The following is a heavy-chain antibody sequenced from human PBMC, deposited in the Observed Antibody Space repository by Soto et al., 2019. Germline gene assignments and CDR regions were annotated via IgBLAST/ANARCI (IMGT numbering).Heavy chain of an antibody. D-gene: IGHD4-17*01. Sequence: LRLSCAASGFTFNIYALHWVRQAPGKGLEWVAVISFDGTKKYYSDSVKGRFTISRDNLKNTLYLQMNNLRVEDAALYFCAREDDYGYRYINYGLDVWGQGTTVTVSS. CDR1: GFTFNIYA. J-gene: IGHJ6*02. CDR3: AREDDYGYRYINYGLDV. CDR2: ISFDGTKK. V-gene: IGHV3-30-3*01.